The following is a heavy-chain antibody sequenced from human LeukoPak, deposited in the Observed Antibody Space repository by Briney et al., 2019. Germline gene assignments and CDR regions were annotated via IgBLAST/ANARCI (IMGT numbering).Heavy chain of an antibody. CDR2: INPNSGGT. D-gene: IGHD2-21*01. Sequence: ASVKVSCKASGYTFTGYYMHWVRQAPGQGLEWMGRINPNSGGTNYAQKFQGRVTMTRDTSISTAYMELSSLRSEDTAVYYCARVMRGGYFFGYWGQGTLVTVSS. CDR1: GYTFTGYY. V-gene: IGHV1-2*06. CDR3: ARVMRGGYFFGY. J-gene: IGHJ4*02.